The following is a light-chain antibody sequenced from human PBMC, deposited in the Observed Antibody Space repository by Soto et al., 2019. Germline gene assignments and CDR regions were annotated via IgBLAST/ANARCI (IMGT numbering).Light chain of an antibody. Sequence: QSALTQPPSASGSPGQSVTISCTGTSSDVGGYNYVSWYQQHPGKAPKLMTVEVSKRPSGVPDRFSGSKSGNTASLTVSGVQAEDEDDYYCTSYSGSSNWVFGGGTKVTVL. CDR2: EVS. V-gene: IGLV2-8*01. J-gene: IGLJ3*02. CDR1: SSDVGGYNY. CDR3: TSYSGSSNWV.